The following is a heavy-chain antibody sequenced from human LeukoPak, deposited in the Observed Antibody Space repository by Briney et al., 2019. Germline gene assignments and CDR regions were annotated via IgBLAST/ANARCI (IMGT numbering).Heavy chain of an antibody. D-gene: IGHD3-3*01. V-gene: IGHV4-38-2*02. J-gene: IGHJ4*02. Sequence: SETLSLACTVSGYSISSGYYWGWIRQPPGKGLEWIGSIYHSGSTYYNPSLKSRVTISVDTSKNQFSLKLSSVTAADTAIYYCAKDLSVYYDFWSGHYYFDYWGLGTLVTVSS. CDR3: AKDLSVYYDFWSGHYYFDY. CDR1: GYSISSGYY. CDR2: IYHSGST.